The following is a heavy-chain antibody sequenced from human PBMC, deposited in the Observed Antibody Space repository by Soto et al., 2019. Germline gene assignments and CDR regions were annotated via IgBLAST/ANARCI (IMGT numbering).Heavy chain of an antibody. CDR2: MNPNSGNT. J-gene: IGHJ4*02. Sequence: QVQLVQSGAEVKKPGASVKVSCKASGYTFTSYDINWVRQATGQGLEWMGWMNPNSGNTGYAQKFQGRVTMTRNTSISTAYMELSSLSSEDTAVYYCARGLDGLRYFDWLFEGGYYFDSWGQGTLVTVSS. CDR3: ARGLDGLRYFDWLFEGGYYFDS. V-gene: IGHV1-8*01. D-gene: IGHD3-9*01. CDR1: GYTFTSYD.